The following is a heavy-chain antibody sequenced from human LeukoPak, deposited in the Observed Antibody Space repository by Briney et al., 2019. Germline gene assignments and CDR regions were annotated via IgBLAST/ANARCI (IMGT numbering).Heavy chain of an antibody. CDR1: GGSIRSYY. CDR3: ARHFTGPGTYTPYFGMDV. CDR2: VYYSGST. D-gene: IGHD3-16*01. J-gene: IGHJ6*02. Sequence: SETLSLTCTVSGGSIRSYYCSWIRQPPGKGLEWVGYVYYSGSTSHNPSLKSRVTISVDASKNQFSLKLSSVTAADTAVYYCARHFTGPGTYTPYFGMDVWGQGTTVTVSS. V-gene: IGHV4-59*08.